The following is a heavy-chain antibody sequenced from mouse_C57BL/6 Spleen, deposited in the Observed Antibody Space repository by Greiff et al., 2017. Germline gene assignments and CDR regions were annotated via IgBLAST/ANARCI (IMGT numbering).Heavy chain of an antibody. CDR3: ARKGGTTGSYGY. J-gene: IGHJ2*01. Sequence: EVMLVESGGGLVQPGGSLKLSCAASGFTFSDYYMYWVRQTPEKRLEWVAYISNGGGSTYYPDTVKGRFTISRDNAKNTLYLQMSRLKSEDTAIYYCARKGGTTGSYGYWGQGTTLTVSS. V-gene: IGHV5-12*01. CDR2: ISNGGGST. CDR1: GFTFSDYY. D-gene: IGHD1-1*01.